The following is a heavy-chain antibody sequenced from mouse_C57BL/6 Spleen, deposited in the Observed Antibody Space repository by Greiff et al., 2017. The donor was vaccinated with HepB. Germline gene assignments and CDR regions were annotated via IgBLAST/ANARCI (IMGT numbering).Heavy chain of an antibody. V-gene: IGHV14-1*01. CDR1: GFNFNDYY. Sequence: VQLQQSGAELVRPGASVKLSCTASGFNFNDYYMHWVKQRPEQGLEWIGRIDPEDGDTEYAPKFQGKATMTADTSSNTAYLQLSSQTSEDAAVYYCTAYGNYFDYWGQGTLVTVSA. J-gene: IGHJ3*01. CDR3: TAYGNYFDY. D-gene: IGHD2-10*02. CDR2: IDPEDGDT.